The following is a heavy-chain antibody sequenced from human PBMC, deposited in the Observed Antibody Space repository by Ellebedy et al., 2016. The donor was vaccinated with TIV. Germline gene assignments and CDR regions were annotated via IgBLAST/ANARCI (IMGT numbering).Heavy chain of an antibody. D-gene: IGHD4-17*01. CDR3: ATDGSYGDYLSPTHAFVM. CDR2: INQDESER. Sequence: GGSLRLSCAASGFSFRSYWMSWVRQAPGKGLEWVANINQDESERYYVDSVRGRFTISRDNAKNSLYLQMNSLRAEDTAVYYCATDGSYGDYLSPTHAFVMWGQGTMVAVSS. J-gene: IGHJ3*02. CDR1: GFSFRSYW. V-gene: IGHV3-7*01.